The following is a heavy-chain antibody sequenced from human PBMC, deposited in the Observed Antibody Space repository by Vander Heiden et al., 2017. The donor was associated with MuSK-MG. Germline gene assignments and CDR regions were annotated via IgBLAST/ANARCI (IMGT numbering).Heavy chain of an antibody. D-gene: IGHD4-17*01. V-gene: IGHV1-69*04. CDR3: ARARGPTVTTYYYYYMDV. CDR1: GGTFSRQA. J-gene: IGHJ6*03. CDR2: IIPMLGIA. Sequence: QVQLAQSGAEVKKSGSSVKVSCKASGGTFSRQAISWVRQAPGQGLEWMGGIIPMLGIANYAQKCQGRVTITADDSTSTAYMELSSLRSEDTAVYYCARARGPTVTTYYYYYMDVWGKGTTVTVSS.